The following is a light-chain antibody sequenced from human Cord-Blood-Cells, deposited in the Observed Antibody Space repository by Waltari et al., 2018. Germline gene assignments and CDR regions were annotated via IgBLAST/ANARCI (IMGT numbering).Light chain of an antibody. V-gene: IGLV7-46*01. CDR2: DTS. CDR1: XGPXTSGXY. Sequence: QAVVTQEPSLTVSPGGTVXXXCGSXXGPXTSGXYPYWFQQKPGQPPRTLIYDTSNKHPWTPARFSGSLLGGKAALTLSGAQPEDEAEYYCLLSYSGAWVFGGGTKLTVL. CDR3: LLSYSGAWV. J-gene: IGLJ3*02.